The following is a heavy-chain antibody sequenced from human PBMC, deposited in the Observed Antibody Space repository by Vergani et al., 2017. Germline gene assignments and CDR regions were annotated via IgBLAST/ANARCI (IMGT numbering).Heavy chain of an antibody. CDR1: GYTFTSYG. Sequence: QVQLVQSGAEVKKPGASVKVSCKASGYTFTSYGISWVRQAPGQGLEWMGWISAYNGNTNYAQKLQGRVTMTKDTSTSTAYMELRSLRSDDTAVYYCARELDYDILTGYYDSHCDYWGQGTLVTVSS. V-gene: IGHV1-18*01. CDR2: ISAYNGNT. J-gene: IGHJ4*02. D-gene: IGHD3-9*01. CDR3: ARELDYDILTGYYDSHCDY.